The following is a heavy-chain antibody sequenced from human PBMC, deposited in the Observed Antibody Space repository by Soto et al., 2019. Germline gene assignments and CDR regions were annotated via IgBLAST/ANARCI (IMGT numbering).Heavy chain of an antibody. J-gene: IGHJ6*03. CDR3: AKHGGPSYSYYMDV. V-gene: IGHV3-23*01. CDR1: GFTFSNYA. CDR2: IRGSGDVT. D-gene: IGHD3-3*01. Sequence: EVQLLESGGGLVQPGGSLRLSCAASGFTFSNYAMTWVRQAPGKGLEWVSVIRGSGDVTYYADSVQGRFAISRDNYKNTLYLQMNSLRDEDTAIYYCAKHGGPSYSYYMDVWGKGTTVTVSS.